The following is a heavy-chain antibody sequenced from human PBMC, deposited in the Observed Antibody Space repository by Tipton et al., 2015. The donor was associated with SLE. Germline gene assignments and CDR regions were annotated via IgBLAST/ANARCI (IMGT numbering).Heavy chain of an antibody. CDR2: INHSGST. V-gene: IGHV4-34*01. D-gene: IGHD3-10*01. CDR1: GGSFSGYY. J-gene: IGHJ4*02. CDR3: ARVTMVRGAGVPGDY. Sequence: LRLSCAVYGGSFSGYYWSWIRQPPGKGLEWIGEINHSGSTNYNPSLKSRGTISVDTSKNQFSLKLSSVTAADTAVYYCARVTMVRGAGVPGDYWGQGTLVTVSS.